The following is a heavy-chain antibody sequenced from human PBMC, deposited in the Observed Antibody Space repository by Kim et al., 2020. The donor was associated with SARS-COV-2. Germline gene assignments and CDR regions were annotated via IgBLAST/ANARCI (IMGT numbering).Heavy chain of an antibody. D-gene: IGHD2-21*01. J-gene: IGHJ6*02. Sequence: KCQGRVTITADESTSTAYMELSSLRSEDTAVYYCARGESGVVIAYYGMDVWGQGTTVTVSS. CDR3: ARGESGVVIAYYGMDV. V-gene: IGHV1-69*01.